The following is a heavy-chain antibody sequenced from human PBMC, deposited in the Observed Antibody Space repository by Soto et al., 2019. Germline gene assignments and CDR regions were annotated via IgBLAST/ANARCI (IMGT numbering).Heavy chain of an antibody. CDR2: INHSGST. Sequence: QVQLQQWGAGLLKPSETLSLTCAVYGGSFSGYYWSWIRQPPGKGLEWIGEINHSGSTNYNPSLKSRVTISVDTSKNQFSLKLSSVTAAATAVYYCARVRGGRVDYWGQGTLVTVSS. V-gene: IGHV4-34*01. CDR1: GGSFSGYY. CDR3: ARVRGGRVDY. J-gene: IGHJ4*02.